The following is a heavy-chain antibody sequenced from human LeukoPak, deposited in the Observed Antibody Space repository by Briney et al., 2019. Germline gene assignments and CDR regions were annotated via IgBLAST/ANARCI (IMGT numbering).Heavy chain of an antibody. CDR2: IRQDGSEK. D-gene: IGHD6-13*01. V-gene: IGHV3-7*01. J-gene: IGHJ4*01. CDR1: GFTFSSYW. Sequence: PGGSLRLSCAASGFTFSSYWMSWVRQAPGKGLEWVANIRQDGSEKTYVDSVKGRFTISRDNTKNSLSLQVNSLRVEDTAVYYCARDGTAAGLYFDLWGQGTLVTVSS. CDR3: ARDGTAAGLYFDL.